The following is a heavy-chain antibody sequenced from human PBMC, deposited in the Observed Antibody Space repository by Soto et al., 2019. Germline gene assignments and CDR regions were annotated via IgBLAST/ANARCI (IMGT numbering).Heavy chain of an antibody. CDR2: IYPGDSDT. D-gene: IGHD6-19*01. CDR3: ARPREAGKNYYGVDV. J-gene: IGHJ6*02. Sequence: PGASLXISCKGSGYSFTSYWIGWVRQMPGKGLEWMGIIYPGDSDTRYSPSFQGQVTISADKSISTAYLQWSSLKASDTAMYYCARPREAGKNYYGVDVWGQGTTVTVSS. V-gene: IGHV5-51*01. CDR1: GYSFTSYW.